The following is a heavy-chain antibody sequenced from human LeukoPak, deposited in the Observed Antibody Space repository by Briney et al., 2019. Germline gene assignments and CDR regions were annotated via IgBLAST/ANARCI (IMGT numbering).Heavy chain of an antibody. D-gene: IGHD3-22*01. CDR3: ARSYYDSSGFYYDPYFDY. V-gene: IGHV3-21*01. CDR2: ISSSSSYI. J-gene: IGHJ4*02. CDR1: GFTFSSYS. Sequence: GGSLRLSCAASGFTFSSYSMNWVRQAPGKGLEWVSSISSSSSYIYYADSVKGRFTVSRDNAKNSLYLQMNSLRAEDTAVYYCARSYYDSSGFYYDPYFDYWGQGTLVTVSS.